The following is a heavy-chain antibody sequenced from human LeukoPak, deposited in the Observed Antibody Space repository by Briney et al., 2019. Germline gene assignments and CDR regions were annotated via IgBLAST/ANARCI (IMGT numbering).Heavy chain of an antibody. V-gene: IGHV4-4*02. D-gene: IGHD2-15*01. J-gene: IGHJ2*01. CDR1: GDSITNRNW. CDR2: ISHSGST. CDR3: ARDSPAYCSGGSCYNWYFDL. Sequence: PSETLSLTCAVSGDSITNRNWWNWVRQPPGKGLEWIGEISHSGSTNYNPSLKRRVTIDKSKNEFSLNLSSVAAADPAVYYCARDSPAYCSGGSCYNWYFDLWGRGALVSVSS.